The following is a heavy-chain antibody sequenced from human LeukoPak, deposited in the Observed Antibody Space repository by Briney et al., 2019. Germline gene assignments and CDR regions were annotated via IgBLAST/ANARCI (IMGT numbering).Heavy chain of an antibody. CDR2: IIPIFGTA. V-gene: IGHV1-69*01. J-gene: IGHJ4*02. CDR3: ARVGSVGATNYFDY. D-gene: IGHD1-26*01. CDR1: GGTFSSYA. Sequence: SVKVSCKASGGTFSSYAISWVRQAHGQGLEWMGGIIPIFGTANYAQKFQGRVTITADESTSTAYMELSSLRSEDTAVYYCARVGSVGATNYFDYWGQGTLVTVSS.